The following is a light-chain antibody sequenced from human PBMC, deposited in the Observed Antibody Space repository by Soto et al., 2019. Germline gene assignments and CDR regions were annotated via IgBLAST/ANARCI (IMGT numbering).Light chain of an antibody. V-gene: IGKV4-1*01. CDR3: QQHYSTPYT. J-gene: IGKJ2*01. CDR1: QSVLYSSNNKNY. Sequence: DIVMTQSPDSLVVSLGERATINCKSSQSVLYSSNNKNYLAWYQQKPGQPPKLLIYWASTRESGVPDRFSGSGSGTDSTLTISSLQAEDVAVYYCQQHYSTPYTFGQGTKLEIK. CDR2: WAS.